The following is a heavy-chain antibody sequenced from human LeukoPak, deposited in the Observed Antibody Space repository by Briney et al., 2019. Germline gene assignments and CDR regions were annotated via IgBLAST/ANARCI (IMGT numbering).Heavy chain of an antibody. V-gene: IGHV1-2*02. CDR1: GYTFTSYY. J-gene: IGHJ6*03. CDR3: ARLARYSSSPISPLYYHYYMDV. Sequence: GASVKVSCKASGYTFTSYYMHWVRQAPGQGLEWMGWINPNSGGTNYAQKFQGRVTMTRDTSISTAYMELSRLTSDDTAMYYCARLARYSSSPISPLYYHYYMDVWGKGTTVTVSS. D-gene: IGHD6-19*01. CDR2: INPNSGGT.